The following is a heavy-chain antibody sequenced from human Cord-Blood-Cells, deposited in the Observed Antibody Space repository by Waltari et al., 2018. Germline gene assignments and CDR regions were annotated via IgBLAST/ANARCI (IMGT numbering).Heavy chain of an antibody. CDR3: ASSVGGYFDL. Sequence: EVQLVESGGGLVQPGGSLRLSCAASGFTFSSHEMNWVRQAPGKGLEWVSYISSSGSTIYYADSVKGRFTISRDNAKNSLYLQMNSLRAEDTAVYYCASSVGGYFDLWGRGTLVTVSS. CDR2: ISSSGSTI. D-gene: IGHD1-26*01. CDR1: GFTFSSHE. J-gene: IGHJ2*01. V-gene: IGHV3-48*03.